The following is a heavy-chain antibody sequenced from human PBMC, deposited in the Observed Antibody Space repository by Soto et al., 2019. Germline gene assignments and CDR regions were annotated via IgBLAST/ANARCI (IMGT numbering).Heavy chain of an antibody. Sequence: VASVKVSCKASGYTFTSYGIHWVRQAPGQRLEWTGWINAGNGNTKYSEKFQGRVTMTEDTSTDTAYMELSSLRSEDTAVYYCATCRPSYYDHGGMDVWGQGTTVTVSS. V-gene: IGHV1-3*01. D-gene: IGHD3-22*01. CDR2: INAGNGNT. CDR1: GYTFTSYG. J-gene: IGHJ6*02. CDR3: ATCRPSYYDHGGMDV.